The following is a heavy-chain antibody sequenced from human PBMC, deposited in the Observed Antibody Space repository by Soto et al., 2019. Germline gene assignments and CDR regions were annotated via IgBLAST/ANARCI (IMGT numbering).Heavy chain of an antibody. Sequence: QLQLQESGPGLVKPSETLSLTCTVSGGSISISTYYWIWIRQPPGKGLEWIGSVYYSGDTNYNPSLRSRVTVSSDTSKNQFSLRLSSVTAADTAVYYCAAAHQSTVSPYYYYYLDVWGKGTTVSVSS. J-gene: IGHJ6*03. CDR2: VYYSGDT. D-gene: IGHD4-4*01. CDR1: GGSISISTYY. V-gene: IGHV4-39*01. CDR3: AAAHQSTVSPYYYYYLDV.